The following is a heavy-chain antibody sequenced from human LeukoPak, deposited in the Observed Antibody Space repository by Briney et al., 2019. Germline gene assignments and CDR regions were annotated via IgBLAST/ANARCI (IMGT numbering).Heavy chain of an antibody. CDR1: GGSISSYY. Sequence: SETLSLICTVSGGSISSYYWSWIRQPPGKGLEWIGYIYYSGSTNYNPSLKSRVTISVDTSKNQFSLKLSSVTAADTAVYYCASTFHDYGGKGAFDIWGQGTMVTVSS. CDR3: ASTFHDYGGKGAFDI. J-gene: IGHJ3*02. D-gene: IGHD4-23*01. V-gene: IGHV4-59*08. CDR2: IYYSGST.